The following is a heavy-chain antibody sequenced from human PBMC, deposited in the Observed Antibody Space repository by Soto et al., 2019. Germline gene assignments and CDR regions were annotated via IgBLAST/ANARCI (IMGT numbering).Heavy chain of an antibody. D-gene: IGHD1-20*01. V-gene: IGHV4-59*01. CDR3: ARYKSNYYYGMDV. J-gene: IGHJ6*02. Sequence: QVQLQESGPGLVKPSETLSLTCTVSGGSISSYYWSWIRQPPGKGLEWIGYIYYSGITNYNPSLKSRVPXSXDXXKTQFSLKLSSVTAADTAVYYCARYKSNYYYGMDVWGQGTTVTVSS. CDR1: GGSISSYY. CDR2: IYYSGIT.